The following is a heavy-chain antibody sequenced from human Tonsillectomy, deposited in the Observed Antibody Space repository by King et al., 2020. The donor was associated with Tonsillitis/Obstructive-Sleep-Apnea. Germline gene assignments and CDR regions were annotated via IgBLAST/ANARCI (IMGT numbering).Heavy chain of an antibody. CDR1: GGSFSGYY. CDR2: INHSGST. V-gene: IGHV4-34*01. Sequence: VQLQQWGAGLLKPSETLSLTCAVYGGSFSGYYWSWIRQPPGKGLEWIGEINHSGSTNYNPSLNSRVTISVDTSKNQFSLRLGSVTAADTAVYYCARGGSDATPQEFDCWGQGTLVTVSS. CDR3: ARGGSDATPQEFDC. D-gene: IGHD2-15*01. J-gene: IGHJ4*02.